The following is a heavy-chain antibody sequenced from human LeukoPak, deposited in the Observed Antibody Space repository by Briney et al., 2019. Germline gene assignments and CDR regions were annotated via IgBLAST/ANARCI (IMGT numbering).Heavy chain of an antibody. CDR1: GGSISSYY. CDR3: ARALQRGYSSTWSSPLYYFDY. D-gene: IGHD6-13*01. J-gene: IGHJ4*02. V-gene: IGHV4-59*12. Sequence: PSETLSLTCTVSGGSISSYYWSWIRQPPGKGLEWIGYIYYSGSTNYNPSLKSRVTISVDTSKNQFSLKLSSVTAADTAVYYCARALQRGYSSTWSSPLYYFDYWGQGTLVTVSS. CDR2: IYYSGST.